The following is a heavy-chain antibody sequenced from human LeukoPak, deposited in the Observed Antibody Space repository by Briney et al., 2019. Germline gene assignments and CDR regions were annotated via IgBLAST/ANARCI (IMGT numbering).Heavy chain of an antibody. CDR1: GYTFTNYY. J-gene: IGHJ4*02. V-gene: IGHV1-46*01. Sequence: ASVKVSCKASGYTFTNYYIHWVRQAPGQGLEWVGMINPSGGRTSYAQRFQGRVTVTTDTSTSTVYMQLSSLTSEDTAVYYCARERRAWGEDFWGQGTLVTVSS. D-gene: IGHD3-16*01. CDR2: INPSGGRT. CDR3: ARERRAWGEDF.